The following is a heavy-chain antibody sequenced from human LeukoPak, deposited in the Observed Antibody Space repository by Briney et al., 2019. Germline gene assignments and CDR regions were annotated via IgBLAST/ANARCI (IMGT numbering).Heavy chain of an antibody. V-gene: IGHV3-23*01. CDR2: IGGGGGDT. D-gene: IGHD2-2*03. CDR3: AKAVRGYLWYFDY. J-gene: IGHJ4*02. CDR1: GFTFHNYA. Sequence: GGSLRLSCAALSGFTFHNYAMTWVRQAPGEGLEWVSTIGGGGGDTYYADSVKGRFAISRDNSKNTLYLQMNSLTAADTADYFCAKAVRGYLWYFDYWGQGTLVSVSS.